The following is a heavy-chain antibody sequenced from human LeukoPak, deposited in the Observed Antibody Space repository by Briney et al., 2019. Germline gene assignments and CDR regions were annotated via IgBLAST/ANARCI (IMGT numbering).Heavy chain of an antibody. CDR1: GYTFTSYG. CDR2: ISAYNGNT. V-gene: IGHV1-18*01. D-gene: IGHD2-15*01. Sequence: ASVKVSCKASGYTFTSYGISWVRQAPGQGLEWMGWISAYNGNTNYAQKLQGRVTMTTDTSTSTAYMELRSLRSDDTAVYYCAREALGYCSGGSCYYYYYGTDVWGQGTTVTVSS. J-gene: IGHJ6*02. CDR3: AREALGYCSGGSCYYYYYGTDV.